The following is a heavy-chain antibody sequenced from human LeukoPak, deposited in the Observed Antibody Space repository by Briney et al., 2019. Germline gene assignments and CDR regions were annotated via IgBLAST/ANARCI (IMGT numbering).Heavy chain of an antibody. CDR1: GGSISSGDYY. CDR2: IYYSGST. D-gene: IGHD4-17*01. Sequence: PSETLFLTCSVSGGSISSGDYYWSWIRQPPGKGLEWIGYIYYSGSTNYNPSLKSRVTISVDTSKNQFSLKLSSVTAADTAVYYCARTLDGDYALYWGQGTLVTVSS. J-gene: IGHJ4*02. CDR3: ARTLDGDYALY. V-gene: IGHV4-61*08.